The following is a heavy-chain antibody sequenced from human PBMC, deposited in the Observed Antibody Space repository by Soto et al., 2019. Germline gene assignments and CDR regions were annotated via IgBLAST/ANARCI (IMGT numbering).Heavy chain of an antibody. CDR3: ATDYYDSSGPWLRPYYYYGMDV. D-gene: IGHD3-22*01. J-gene: IGHJ6*02. CDR1: GFTFSSYW. V-gene: IGHV3-7*04. Sequence: GGSLRLSCAASGFTFSSYWMSWVRQAPGKGLEWVANIKQDGSGKYYVDSVKGRFTISRDNAKNSLYLQMNSLRAEDTAVYYCATDYYDSSGPWLRPYYYYGMDVWGQGTTVTVSS. CDR2: IKQDGSGK.